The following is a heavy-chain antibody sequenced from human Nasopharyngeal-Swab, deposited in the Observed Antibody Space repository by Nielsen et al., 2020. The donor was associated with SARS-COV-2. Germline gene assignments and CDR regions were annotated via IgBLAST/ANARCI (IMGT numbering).Heavy chain of an antibody. V-gene: IGHV6-1*01. J-gene: IGHJ6*02. CDR3: ARDRGALNV. CDR1: GDSVSRNNTA. CDR2: TYYRSQWYS. Sequence: SQTLSLTCAISGDSVSRNNTAWNWIRQSPSRGLEWLGRTYYRSQWYSDYAVSVKSRITINPDPAKNQFSLQLNSVTPEDTAVYYCARDRGALNVWGQGTTVTVSS. D-gene: IGHD3-10*01.